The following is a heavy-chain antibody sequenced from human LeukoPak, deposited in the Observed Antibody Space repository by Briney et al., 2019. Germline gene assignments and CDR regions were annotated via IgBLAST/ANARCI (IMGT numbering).Heavy chain of an antibody. V-gene: IGHV4-59*12. Sequence: SETLSLTCAVSGDSISSDYWSWVRQPPGKGLEWIGYIYYTGSTNYNPSLKSRVTISVDTSKNQFSLKLSSVTAADTAVYYCARGRNDFWSGYRRYFDYWGQGTLVTVSS. CDR3: ARGRNDFWSGYRRYFDY. CDR1: GDSISSDY. CDR2: IYYTGST. J-gene: IGHJ4*02. D-gene: IGHD3-3*01.